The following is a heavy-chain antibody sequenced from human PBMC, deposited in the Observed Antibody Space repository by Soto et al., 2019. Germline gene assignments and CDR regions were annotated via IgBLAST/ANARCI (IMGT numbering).Heavy chain of an antibody. D-gene: IGHD1-26*01. Sequence: EVELLESGGGLVQPGGSLRLSCAASGFTFSSYAMSWVRQGPGKGLEWVSGVSGSGDSTYYADSVKGRFTVSRDNSKNTLYLQMNSLRAEDTAVYYCAKDPTSRVYYYYYYMDVWGKGTTVTVSS. V-gene: IGHV3-23*01. CDR3: AKDPTSRVYYYYYYMDV. J-gene: IGHJ6*03. CDR2: VSGSGDST. CDR1: GFTFSSYA.